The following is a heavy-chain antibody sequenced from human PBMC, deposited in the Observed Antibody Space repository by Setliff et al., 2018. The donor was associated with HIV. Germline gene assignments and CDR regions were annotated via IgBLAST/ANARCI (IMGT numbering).Heavy chain of an antibody. Sequence: PSETLSLTCTVSGVSVRSGSYYWSWIRQPPGKGLEWIGYLYYTDNTNYNPSLKSRVTISVDTSKNQFSLKLSSVTVADTAVYYCARVSSDAFDIWGQGTAVTVSS. J-gene: IGHJ3*02. CDR2: LYYTDNT. CDR3: ARVSSDAFDI. D-gene: IGHD6-6*01. CDR1: GVSVRSGSYY. V-gene: IGHV4-61*01.